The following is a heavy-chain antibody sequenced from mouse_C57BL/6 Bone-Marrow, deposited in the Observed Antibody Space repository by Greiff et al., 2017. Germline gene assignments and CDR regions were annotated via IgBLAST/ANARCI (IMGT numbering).Heavy chain of an antibody. CDR1: GYTFTTYP. D-gene: IGHD2-1*01. Sequence: LVASGAELVKPGASVKMSCKASGYTFTTYPIEWMKQNHGKSLEWIGNFHPYNDDPTYNEKFKGKATLTVEKSSLTVYLELSRLTSNDSAVYYCARGGNYGGYYCDYGGQGTTLTVAS. V-gene: IGHV1-47*01. CDR2: FHPYNDDP. CDR3: ARGGNYGGYYCDY. J-gene: IGHJ2*01.